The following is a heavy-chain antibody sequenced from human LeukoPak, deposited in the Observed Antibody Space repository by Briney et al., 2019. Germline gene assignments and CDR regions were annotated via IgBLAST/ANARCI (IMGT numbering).Heavy chain of an antibody. J-gene: IGHJ5*02. CDR3: ARVPTPYDTTGLLDP. V-gene: IGHV4-31*03. CDR1: GGSMGRGGHY. CDR2: IYYTGTT. D-gene: IGHD1-1*01. Sequence: PSETLSLTCTVSGGSMGRGGHYWSWVRQSPGKGLEWIGYIYYTGTTNYNPSLKSRVTMSVDTSKNQFSLNLSSVTAADTAVYYCARVPTPYDTTGLLDPWGQGALVTVSS.